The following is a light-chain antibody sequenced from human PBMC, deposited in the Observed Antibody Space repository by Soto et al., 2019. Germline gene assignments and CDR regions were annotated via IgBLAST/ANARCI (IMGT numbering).Light chain of an antibody. V-gene: IGLV1-44*01. CDR2: NNN. CDR3: AVWDASLNGRV. Sequence: SVLSQPPSASGTPGQRVTISCSGSTYNIGSNTVSWYQQLPQRAPNLLIYNNNERPSGVPDRFSGSKSGTSASLAISGLRSEDEADYYCAVWDASLNGRVFGGGTKLTVL. CDR1: TYNIGSNT. J-gene: IGLJ3*02.